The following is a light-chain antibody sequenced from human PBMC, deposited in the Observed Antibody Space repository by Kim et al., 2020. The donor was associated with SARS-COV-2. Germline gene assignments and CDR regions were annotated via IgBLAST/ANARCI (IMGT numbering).Light chain of an antibody. CDR3: CSYAGSYTFV. J-gene: IGLJ1*01. Sequence: GHAVNVSCTGTSSDGVGDDDIYWYQRHPGKAPEVMIYDVSKAPSGVPDRFSGSESGNTASLTISGVQAEDEADYYCCSYAGSYTFVFGTGTKVTVL. V-gene: IGLV2-11*01. CDR2: DVS. CDR1: SSDGVGDDD.